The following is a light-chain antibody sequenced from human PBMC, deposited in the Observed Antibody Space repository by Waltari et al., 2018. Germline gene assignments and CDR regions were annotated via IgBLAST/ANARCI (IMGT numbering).Light chain of an antibody. CDR2: GAS. V-gene: IGKV3-15*01. CDR1: QSVSSN. CDR3: QQYNNWPYT. Sequence: EIVRTQSQATLSVSPGARATLSCRAMQSVSSNLAWYQQKPGQAPRLLIYGASTRATGIPARFSGSGSGTEFTLTISSLQSEDFAVYYCQQYNNWPYTFGQGTKLEIK. J-gene: IGKJ2*01.